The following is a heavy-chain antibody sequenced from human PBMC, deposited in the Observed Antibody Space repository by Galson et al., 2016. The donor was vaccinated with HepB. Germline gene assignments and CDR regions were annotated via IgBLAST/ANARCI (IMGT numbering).Heavy chain of an antibody. CDR1: GGSISSYY. CDR3: ARRWGVNQLLSHYYFDY. D-gene: IGHD2-2*01. J-gene: IGHJ4*02. CDR2: IYHSGST. Sequence: ETLSLTCTVSGGSISSYYWSWIRQPAGKGLEWIGRIYHSGSTNYNPSLKSRVTISVDKSKNQFSLKLSSVTAADTAVYYCARRWGVNQLLSHYYFDYWGQGTLVTVSS. V-gene: IGHV4-4*07.